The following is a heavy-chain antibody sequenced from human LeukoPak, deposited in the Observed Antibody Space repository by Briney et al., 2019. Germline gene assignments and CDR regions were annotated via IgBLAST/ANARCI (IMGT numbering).Heavy chain of an antibody. CDR2: IYSGGST. V-gene: IGHV3-53*01. J-gene: IGHJ3*02. Sequence: PGGSLRLSCAASGFTVSSNYMSWVRQAPGKGLEWDSVIYSGGSTYYADSVKGRFTISRDNSKNTLYLQMNSLRAEDTAVYYCAGRQLVRLADAFDIWGQGTMVTVSS. CDR1: GFTVSSNY. D-gene: IGHD6-13*01. CDR3: AGRQLVRLADAFDI.